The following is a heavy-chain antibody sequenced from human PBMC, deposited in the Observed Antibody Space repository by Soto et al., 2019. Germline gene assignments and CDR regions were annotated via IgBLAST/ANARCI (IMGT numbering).Heavy chain of an antibody. Sequence: SETLSLTCKVSGDSISSSEWWSWVRQPPGKELEWIAEIHHSGPTNYNPSLQSRVTITVDKSKNQISLRLSTATAADTAVYYCARGGITAVRNYYFDHWGQGTLVTVSS. D-gene: IGHD1-20*01. CDR1: GDSISSSEW. V-gene: IGHV4-4*02. CDR3: ARGGITAVRNYYFDH. J-gene: IGHJ4*02. CDR2: IHHSGPT.